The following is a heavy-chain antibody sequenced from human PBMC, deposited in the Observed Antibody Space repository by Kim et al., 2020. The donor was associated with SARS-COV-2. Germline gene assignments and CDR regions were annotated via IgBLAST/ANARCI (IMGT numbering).Heavy chain of an antibody. CDR2: IYYSGST. CDR1: GGSISSGGYY. D-gene: IGHD7-27*01. J-gene: IGHJ4*02. V-gene: IGHV4-31*03. Sequence: SETLSLTCTVSGGSISSGGYYWSWIRQHPGKGLEWIGYIYYSGSTYYNPSLKSRVTISVDTSKNQFPLKLSSVTAADTAVYYCAGQLGISGDFDYWGQGTLVTVSS. CDR3: AGQLGISGDFDY.